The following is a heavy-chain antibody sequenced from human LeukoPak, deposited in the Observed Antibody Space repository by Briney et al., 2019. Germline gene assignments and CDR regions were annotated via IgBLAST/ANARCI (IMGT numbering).Heavy chain of an antibody. V-gene: IGHV4-59*01. Sequence: PSETLSLTCTVSGGSISSYYWSWIRQPPGKGLEWIGYIYYSWSTNYNPSLKSRVTISVDTSKNQFSLKLSSVTAADTAVYYCARATLIAAAGNWFDPWGQGTLVTVSS. CDR1: GGSISSYY. CDR3: ARATLIAAAGNWFDP. D-gene: IGHD6-13*01. J-gene: IGHJ5*02. CDR2: IYYSWST.